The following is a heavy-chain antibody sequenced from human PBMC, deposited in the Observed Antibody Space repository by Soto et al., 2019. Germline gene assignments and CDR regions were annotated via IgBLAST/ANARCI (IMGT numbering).Heavy chain of an antibody. D-gene: IGHD6-13*01. CDR2: IYYSGST. CDR1: GGSISSSSYY. CDR3: ARYSSSWLSYYYYYGMDV. V-gene: IGHV4-39*01. J-gene: IGHJ6*02. Sequence: PSETLSLTCTVSGGSISSSSYYWGWIRQPPGKGLEWIGSIYYSGSTYYNPSLKSRVTISVDTSKNQFSLKLSSVTAADTAVYYCARYSSSWLSYYYYYGMDVWSQGTTVTV.